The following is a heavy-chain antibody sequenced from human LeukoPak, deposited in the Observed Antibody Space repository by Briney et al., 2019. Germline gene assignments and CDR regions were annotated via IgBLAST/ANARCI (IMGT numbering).Heavy chain of an antibody. J-gene: IGHJ4*02. Sequence: GGSLRLSCAASGFTFSEHWMHWVRQAPGKGLVGVARMSGDGSRIAYADSVKGGFTISRDNAENTLHLQMNSLRADDTAVYYCARDAFTVNYANHGEDYWGQGTLVTVSS. V-gene: IGHV3-74*01. CDR1: GFTFSEHW. CDR2: MSGDGSRI. CDR3: ARDAFTVNYANHGEDY. D-gene: IGHD2-8*01.